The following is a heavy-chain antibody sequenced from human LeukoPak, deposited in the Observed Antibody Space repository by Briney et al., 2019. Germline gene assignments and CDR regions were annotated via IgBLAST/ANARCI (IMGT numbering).Heavy chain of an antibody. CDR2: IWYDGSNK. CDR1: GFTFSSYG. J-gene: IGHJ4*02. V-gene: IGHV3-33*01. CDR3: ARDRGGGYCSGGSCLLDC. D-gene: IGHD2-15*01. Sequence: GRSLRLSCAASGFTFSSYGMHWVRQAPGKGLEWVAVIWYDGSNKYYADSVKGRFTISRDNSKNTLYLQMNSLRAEDTAVYYCARDRGGGYCSGGSCLLDCWGQGTLVTVSS.